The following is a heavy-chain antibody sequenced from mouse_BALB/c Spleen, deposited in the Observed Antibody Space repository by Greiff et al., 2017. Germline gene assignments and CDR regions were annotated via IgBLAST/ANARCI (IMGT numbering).Heavy chain of an antibody. J-gene: IGHJ4*01. V-gene: IGHV14-3*02. CDR1: GFNIKDTY. CDR3: AHLITTVSYYYAMDY. CDR2: IDPANGNT. D-gene: IGHD1-1*01. Sequence: VQLQQSGAELVKPGASVKLSCTASGFNIKDTYMHWVKQRPEQGLEWIGRIDPANGNTKYDPKFQGKATITADPSSNTAYLQLSSLTSEDTAVYYCAHLITTVSYYYAMDYWGQGTSVTVSS.